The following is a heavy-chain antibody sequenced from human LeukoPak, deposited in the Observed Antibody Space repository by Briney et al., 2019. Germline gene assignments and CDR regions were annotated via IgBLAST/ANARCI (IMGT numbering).Heavy chain of an antibody. CDR2: VNPNSGGT. CDR1: GYTFTGYY. D-gene: IGHD2-2*01. V-gene: IGHV1-2*02. Sequence: ASVKVSCKASGYTFTGYYMHWVRQAPGQGLEWMGWVNPNSGGTNYAQKFQGRVTMTRDTSISTAYMELSRLRSDDTAVYYCARDLSQLDYGMDVWGQGTTVTVSS. J-gene: IGHJ6*02. CDR3: ARDLSQLDYGMDV.